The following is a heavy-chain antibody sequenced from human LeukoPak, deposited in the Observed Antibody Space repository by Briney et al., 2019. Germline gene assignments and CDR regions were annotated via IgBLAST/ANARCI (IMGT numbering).Heavy chain of an antibody. D-gene: IGHD6-19*01. CDR1: GFTFGDYA. CDR3: AKDISQWEALRGHYFYYGMDV. V-gene: IGHV3-43*02. J-gene: IGHJ6*02. Sequence: GGSLRLSCAASGFTFGDYAMHWVRQAPGKGLEWVSLISGDGRNSYYADSVKGRFAISRDNNRNSLYLQVSSLRTEDTAFYYCAKDISQWEALRGHYFYYGMDVWRQGTTVIVS. CDR2: ISGDGRNS.